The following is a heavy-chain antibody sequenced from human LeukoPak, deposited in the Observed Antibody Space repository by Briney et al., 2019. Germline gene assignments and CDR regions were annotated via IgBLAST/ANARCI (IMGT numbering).Heavy chain of an antibody. Sequence: SQTLSLTCAISGDSVSSNSAAWNWIRQSPSRGLEWLGRTYYRSKWYNDYAISVRSRITFNPDTSNNQFSLQLISVTPEDTAVYYCARAMVVGGNYQGDYYNMDVWGQGTTVTVSS. V-gene: IGHV6-1*01. CDR3: ARAMVVGGNYQGDYYNMDV. D-gene: IGHD4-23*01. CDR1: GDSVSSNSAA. CDR2: TYYRSKWYN. J-gene: IGHJ6*02.